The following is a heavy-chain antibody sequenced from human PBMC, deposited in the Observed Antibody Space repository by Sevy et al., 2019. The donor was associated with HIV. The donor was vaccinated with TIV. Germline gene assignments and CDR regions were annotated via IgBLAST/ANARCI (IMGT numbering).Heavy chain of an antibody. CDR3: ARGQLQFLESLLGDS. V-gene: IGHV1-2*02. CDR2: IHPNSAGT. CDR1: GYTFTDYY. J-gene: IGHJ4*02. Sequence: ASVKVSCKASGYTFTDYYMHWVRQAPGQGLEWMGWIHPNSAGTNYPQKFQGRVTMTRDTSIGTAYMELNRLRSDDTVVYYCARGQLQFLESLLGDSWGQGTLVTVSS. D-gene: IGHD3-3*01.